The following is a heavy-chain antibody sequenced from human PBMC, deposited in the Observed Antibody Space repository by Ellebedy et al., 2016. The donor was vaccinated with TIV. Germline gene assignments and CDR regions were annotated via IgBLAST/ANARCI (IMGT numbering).Heavy chain of an antibody. CDR1: SGSISSYY. CDR2: VHYTGST. Sequence: SETLSLTCTVSSGSISSYYWGWIRQPPGKGLGYIGYVHYTGSTNYNPSLKSRVTLSVDSFKNQFSLKLNSVTAADTAVYYCARDSKKGWAFDIWGQGTMVTVSS. D-gene: IGHD6-19*01. V-gene: IGHV4-59*12. J-gene: IGHJ3*02. CDR3: ARDSKKGWAFDI.